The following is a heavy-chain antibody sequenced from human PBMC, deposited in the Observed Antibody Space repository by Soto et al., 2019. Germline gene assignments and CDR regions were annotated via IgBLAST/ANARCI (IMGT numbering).Heavy chain of an antibody. CDR1: GYTFTSYY. Sequence: ASVKVSCKASGYTFTSYYMHWVRQAPGQGLEWMGIINPSGGSTSYAQKFQGRVTMTGDTSTSTVYMELSSLRSEDTAVYYCARPLRVRAVAGTPADALDNWRQGTMVTVSS. J-gene: IGHJ3*02. D-gene: IGHD6-19*01. CDR3: ARPLRVRAVAGTPADALDN. CDR2: INPSGGST. V-gene: IGHV1-46*01.